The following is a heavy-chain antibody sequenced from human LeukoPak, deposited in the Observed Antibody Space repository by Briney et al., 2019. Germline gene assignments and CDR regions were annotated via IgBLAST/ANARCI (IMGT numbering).Heavy chain of an antibody. Sequence: SETLSLTCTVSGGSISSSSYYWGWIRQPPGKGLEWIGSIYYSGSSNYNPSLKSRVTISADTSKNQFSLKLSSVTAADTAVYYCARVPRSYYYYYYTDVWGKGTTVTVSS. J-gene: IGHJ6*03. CDR1: GGSISSSSYY. CDR2: IYYSGSS. CDR3: ARVPRSYYYYYYTDV. V-gene: IGHV4-39*07.